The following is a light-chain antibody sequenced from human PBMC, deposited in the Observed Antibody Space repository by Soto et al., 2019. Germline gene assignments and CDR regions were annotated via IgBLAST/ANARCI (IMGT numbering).Light chain of an antibody. Sequence: QSALTQPASVSGSPGQSITISCTGTSSDIGGYNYVSWYQQLPGKVPKLIIYDVSNRPSGVYDRFSSSKSGNAASLTISGLPADDEADYSCSSYTSASTLDVCGTGTKVTVL. CDR3: SSYTSASTLDV. CDR1: SSDIGGYNY. V-gene: IGLV2-14*03. CDR2: DVS. J-gene: IGLJ1*01.